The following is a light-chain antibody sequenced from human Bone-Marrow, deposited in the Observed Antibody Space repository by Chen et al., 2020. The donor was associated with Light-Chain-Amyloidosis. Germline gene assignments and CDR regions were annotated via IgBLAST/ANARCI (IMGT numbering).Light chain of an antibody. Sequence: SYVLTQPSSVSVAPGQTATIACGGNNIGSTSVHWYQQTPGQAPLLVVYDDSDRPSGIPERLSGSNSGNAATLTFGRVEAGDEADYYCQVWDRSGDRPVFGGGTKLTVL. J-gene: IGLJ3*02. CDR3: QVWDRSGDRPV. CDR2: DDS. CDR1: NIGSTS. V-gene: IGLV3-21*02.